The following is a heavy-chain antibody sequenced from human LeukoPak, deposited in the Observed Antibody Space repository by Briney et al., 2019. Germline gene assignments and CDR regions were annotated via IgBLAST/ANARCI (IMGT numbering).Heavy chain of an antibody. CDR3: APTGMVRGEYRFQH. D-gene: IGHD3-10*01. V-gene: IGHV1-46*01. CDR1: GYTFTSYY. J-gene: IGHJ1*01. Sequence: APVKVSCKASGYTFTSYYMHWVRQAPEQGLEWMGIINPSGGSTSYAQKFQGRVTMTRDTSTSTVYMELSSLRSEDTAVYYCAPTGMVRGEYRFQHWGQGTLVTVSS. CDR2: INPSGGST.